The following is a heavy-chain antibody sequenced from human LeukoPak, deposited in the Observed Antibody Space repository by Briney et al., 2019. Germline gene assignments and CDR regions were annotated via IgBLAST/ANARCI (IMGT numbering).Heavy chain of an antibody. J-gene: IGHJ3*02. CDR1: GGTFSSYA. CDR3: ARILEKVGWIYDAFDI. V-gene: IGHV1-69*13. Sequence: ASVNVSCKASGGTFSSYAISWVRQAPGQGLEWMGGIIPIFGTANYAQKFQGRVTITADESTSTAYMELSSLRSEDTAVYYYARILEKVGWIYDAFDIWGQGTMVTVSS. D-gene: IGHD6-19*01. CDR2: IIPIFGTA.